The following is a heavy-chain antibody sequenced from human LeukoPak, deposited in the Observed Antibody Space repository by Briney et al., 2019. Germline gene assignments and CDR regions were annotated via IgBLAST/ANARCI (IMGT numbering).Heavy chain of an antibody. V-gene: IGHV4-59*08. CDR3: ARLDDGRDYGMDV. CDR2: MYSSGIT. D-gene: IGHD1-1*01. J-gene: IGHJ6*02. Sequence: SETLSLTCTVSGGSIRSYYWSWIRQPPGKGLEWIGYMYSSGITNYNPSLKSRITISVDTSKNQFSLKLSSVTAADTAVYYCARLDDGRDYGMDVWGQGTTVTASS. CDR1: GGSIRSYY.